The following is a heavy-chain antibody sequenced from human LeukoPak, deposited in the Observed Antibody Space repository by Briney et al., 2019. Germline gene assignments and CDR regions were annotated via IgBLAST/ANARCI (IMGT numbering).Heavy chain of an antibody. CDR3: AREVPAYGATVDWFDP. D-gene: IGHD1-26*01. CDR1: GYSISSGYY. Sequence: PSETLSLTCTVSGYSISSGYYWGWLRQPPGKGLEWIGIIYHSGSTYYTPSLKSRVTISVDTSKNQFSLKLSSVTAADTAVYYCAREVPAYGATVDWFDPWGQGTLVTVSS. CDR2: IYHSGST. J-gene: IGHJ5*02. V-gene: IGHV4-38-2*02.